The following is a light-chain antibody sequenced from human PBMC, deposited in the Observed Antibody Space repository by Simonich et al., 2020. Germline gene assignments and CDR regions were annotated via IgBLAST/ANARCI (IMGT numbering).Light chain of an antibody. J-gene: IGKJ2*01. Sequence: DIVMTQSPDSLAVSLGERATINCKSSQSVLYSSNNKNYLAWYPQKPGQPPNLLIYWASTRESGVPDRFSGSGSGTDFTLTISSLQAEDVAVYYCQQYYSTPYTFGQGTKLEIK. CDR2: WAS. CDR3: QQYYSTPYT. CDR1: QSVLYSSNNKNY. V-gene: IGKV4-1*01.